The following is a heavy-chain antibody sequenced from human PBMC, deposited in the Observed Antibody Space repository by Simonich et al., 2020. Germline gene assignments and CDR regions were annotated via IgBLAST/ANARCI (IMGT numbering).Heavy chain of an antibody. D-gene: IGHD6-6*01. CDR2: IRHNGREK. J-gene: IGHJ2*01. V-gene: IGHV3-7*01. CDR3: AREYSSSSDPYWYFDL. Sequence: EVQLGESGGGLVQPGGSLRLSCEASGFHFSSYWMSWVRQAQGKGLEEGPNIRHNGREKTMFDFGKCRFTISRDNAKNSLYLQMNSLRAEDTAVYYCAREYSSSSDPYWYFDLWGRGTLVTVSS. CDR1: GFHFSSYW.